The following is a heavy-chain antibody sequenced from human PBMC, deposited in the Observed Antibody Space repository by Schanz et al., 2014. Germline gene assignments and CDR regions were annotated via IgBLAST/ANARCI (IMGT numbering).Heavy chain of an antibody. D-gene: IGHD1-26*01. J-gene: IGHJ4*02. CDR2: ISIRGGNT. CDR1: GFTFSSYW. CDR3: AKGRTVWSGSDRKYYFDY. V-gene: IGHV3-23*04. Sequence: EVRLVESGGGFVQSGGSLRLSCAASGFTFSSYWMHWVRQAPGKGLEWVSSISIRGGNTYYADSVKGRYTISRDNSKNTLYLQMNSLRAEDTAIYYCAKGRTVWSGSDRKYYFDYWGQGTLVTVSS.